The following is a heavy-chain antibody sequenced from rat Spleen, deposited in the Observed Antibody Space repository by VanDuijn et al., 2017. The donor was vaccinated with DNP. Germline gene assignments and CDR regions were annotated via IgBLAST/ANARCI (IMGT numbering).Heavy chain of an antibody. V-gene: IGHV5S13*01. CDR3: ARVGDLHYGGDGDVLDV. CDR2: ITSGRGST. CDR1: GFTFSYYW. Sequence: EVQLVGSGGDLVRPGGSLKLSCAASGFTFSYYWMAWVRQVPGKGLEWIASITSGRGSTSYLDSVRGRFTISRDDARDTLFLQMNSLRSEDTATYYCARVGDLHYGGDGDVLDVWGQGTSVTVSS. J-gene: IGHJ4*01. D-gene: IGHD1-1*01.